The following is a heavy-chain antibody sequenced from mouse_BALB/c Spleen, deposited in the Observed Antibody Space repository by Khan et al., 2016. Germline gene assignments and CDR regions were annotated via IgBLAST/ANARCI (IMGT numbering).Heavy chain of an antibody. D-gene: IGHD1-1*01. CDR2: INAGTGYT. CDR3: TRVYYGYAMDY. J-gene: IGHJ4*01. CDR1: GYTFTSHW. Sequence: QVQLKQSGPELAKPGASVRMSCKASGYTFTSHWMHWIKQRPGQGLEWIGYINAGTGYTEFSQNFKDKATLTADKSSSTAYLQLSSLTSEDSAFYYCTRVYYGYAMDYWGQGTSVTVSS. V-gene: IGHV1-7*01.